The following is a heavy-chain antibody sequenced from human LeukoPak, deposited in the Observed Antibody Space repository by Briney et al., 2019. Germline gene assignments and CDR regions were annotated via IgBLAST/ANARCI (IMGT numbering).Heavy chain of an antibody. D-gene: IGHD3-22*01. V-gene: IGHV3-11*01. CDR1: GFTFSDYY. CDR3: AAQPTYYYDSSGYYP. Sequence: AGGSLRLSCAASGFTFSDYYMSWIRQAPGKGLEWVSYISSSGSTIYYADSVEGRFTISRDNAKNSLYLQMNSLRAEDTAVYYCAAQPTYYYDSSGYYPWGQGTLVTVSS. J-gene: IGHJ5*02. CDR2: ISSSGSTI.